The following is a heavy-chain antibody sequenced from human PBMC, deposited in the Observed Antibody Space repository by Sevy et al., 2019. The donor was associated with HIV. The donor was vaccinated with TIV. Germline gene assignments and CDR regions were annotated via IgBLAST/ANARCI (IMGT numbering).Heavy chain of an antibody. CDR1: GFNFNIYS. V-gene: IGHV3-23*01. CDR3: AREGCTRPHDH. Sequence: GESLKISCVASGFNFNIYSMSWVRQAPGKGLEGVSTLSFGCGRINHADSVQGRFTMSRDDSKKTVYLEMNSLRAEDTAVYYCAREGCTRPHDHWGQGTLVTVSS. D-gene: IGHD2-8*01. CDR2: LSFGCGRI. J-gene: IGHJ4*02.